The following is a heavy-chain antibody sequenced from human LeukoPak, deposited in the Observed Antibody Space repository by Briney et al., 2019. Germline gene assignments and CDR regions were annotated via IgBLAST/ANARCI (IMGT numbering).Heavy chain of an antibody. J-gene: IGHJ4*02. CDR3: ARSFRVSSSFLY. CDR2: INHSGST. Sequence: SETLSLTCGVYGGSLSDYYWGWIRQPPGKGLEWIGEINHSGSTNYNPSLKSRVTISVDTSKNRFSLNLSSVTAADTAVYYCARSFRVSSSFLYWGQGTLVTVSS. D-gene: IGHD2-8*01. V-gene: IGHV4-34*01. CDR1: GGSLSDYY.